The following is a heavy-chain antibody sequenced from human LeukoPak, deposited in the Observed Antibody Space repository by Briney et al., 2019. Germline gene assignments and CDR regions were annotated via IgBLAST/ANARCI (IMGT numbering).Heavy chain of an antibody. V-gene: IGHV3-49*04. J-gene: IGHJ4*02. Sequence: GGSLRLSCTASGFTFGDYAMSWVRQAPGKGLEWVGFIRSKAYGGTTEYAASVKGRFTISRDDSKSIAYLQMNSLKTEDTAVYYCTTYYYGSGSPDYWGQGTLVTVSS. CDR3: TTYYYGSGSPDY. CDR1: GFTFGDYA. D-gene: IGHD3-10*01. CDR2: IRSKAYGGTT.